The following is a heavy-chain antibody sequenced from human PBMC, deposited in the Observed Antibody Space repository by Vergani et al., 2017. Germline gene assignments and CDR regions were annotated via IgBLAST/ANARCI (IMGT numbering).Heavy chain of an antibody. CDR1: GFTFSNAW. J-gene: IGHJ4*02. D-gene: IGHD1-26*01. CDR2: IKSKTDGGTT. V-gene: IGHV3-15*07. Sequence: EVQLVESGGGLVKPGGSLRLSCAASGFTFSNAWMNWVRQAPGTGLEWVGRIKSKTDGGTTDYAAPVNGRFTISRDDSKNTLYLQMNSLKTEDTAVYYCTTDRYWKWELLRPDYWGQGTLVTVSS. CDR3: TTDRYWKWELLRPDY.